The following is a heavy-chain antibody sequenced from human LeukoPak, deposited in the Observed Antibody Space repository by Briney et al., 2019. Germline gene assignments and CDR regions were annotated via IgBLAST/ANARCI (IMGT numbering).Heavy chain of an antibody. V-gene: IGHV3-48*02. Sequence: PGGSLRLSCAASGFTFSTYTMNWVRQAPGKGLEWVSYISSTSSTIYYADSAQGRLTISRDNAKNSLYLQMNSLRDEDTAVYYCARSFDHWGQGTLVTVSS. CDR2: ISSTSSTI. J-gene: IGHJ4*02. CDR3: ARSFDH. CDR1: GFTFSTYT.